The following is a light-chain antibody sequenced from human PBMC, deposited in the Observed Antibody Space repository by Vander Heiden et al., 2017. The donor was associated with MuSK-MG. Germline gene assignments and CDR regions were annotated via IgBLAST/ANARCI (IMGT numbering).Light chain of an antibody. J-gene: IGLJ1*01. CDR2: DVT. V-gene: IGLV2-14*03. Sequence: QSALPQPPSVSGSPGQTITISCTGTNSDMGDYNYVAWYQQRPGRAPHLLIFDVTNRPSGVSDRFSGSKSGNTASLTISGLRPEDEADYYCNSHTSATTYVFGTGTRVTVL. CDR1: NSDMGDYNY. CDR3: NSHTSATTYV.